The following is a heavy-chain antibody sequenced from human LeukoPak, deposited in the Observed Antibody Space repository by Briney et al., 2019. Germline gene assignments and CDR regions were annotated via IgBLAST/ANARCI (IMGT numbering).Heavy chain of an antibody. J-gene: IGHJ3*02. V-gene: IGHV3-30*02. CDR1: GLIFSNYA. D-gene: IGHD1-7*01. Sequence: GGALPLSCPGSGLIFSNYAMNWLRPAPGKGLAGVAFIQYDGSNKYYADSVKGRFTISRDNSKNTLYLKMNSLRAEDTAVYYCAKFSELNWNYGDDAFDIWGQGTMVTVSS. CDR3: AKFSELNWNYGDDAFDI. CDR2: IQYDGSNK.